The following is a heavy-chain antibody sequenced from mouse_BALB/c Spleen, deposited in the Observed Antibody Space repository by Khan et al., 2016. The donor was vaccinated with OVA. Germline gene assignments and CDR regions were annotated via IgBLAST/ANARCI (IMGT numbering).Heavy chain of an antibody. D-gene: IGHD2-10*02. CDR2: IDPSDSET. CDR1: GYTFTSYW. CDR3: ARDQYGNYFYAMDY. V-gene: IGHV1-69*02. J-gene: IGHJ4*01. Sequence: QVQLQQSGAELVKPGAPVKLSCKASGYTFTSYWMNWVKQRPGRGLEWIGRIDPSDSETHYNQKLKDKATLTVDKSSSTAYIQLSSLTSEDSAVYYCARDQYGNYFYAMDYWGQGTSVTVSS.